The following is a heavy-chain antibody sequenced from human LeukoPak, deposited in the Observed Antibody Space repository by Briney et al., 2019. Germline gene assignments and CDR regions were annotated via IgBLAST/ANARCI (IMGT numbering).Heavy chain of an antibody. J-gene: IGHJ4*02. D-gene: IGHD2-15*01. CDR1: GYPFTSYG. V-gene: IGHV1-18*01. CDR3: AKGTLGSCSGASCYPLDY. CDR2: ISGYNGNT. Sequence: ASVKVSCKASGYPFTSYGISWVRQAPGQGLEWMGWISGYNGNTNYAQKLQGRVTMTTDTSTSTAYMELRSLRSDDTAVYYCAKGTLGSCSGASCYPLDYWGQGTLVTVSS.